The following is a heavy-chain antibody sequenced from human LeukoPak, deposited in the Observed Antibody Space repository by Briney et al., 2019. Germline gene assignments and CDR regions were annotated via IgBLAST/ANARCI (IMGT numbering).Heavy chain of an antibody. Sequence: RTSETLSLTCAVYGGSFSGYYWSWIRQPPGKGLEWIGEINHSGSTNYNPSLKSRVTISVDTSKNQFSLKLSSVTAADTAVYYCASAGIAAAGSDYWGQGTLVTVSS. J-gene: IGHJ4*02. D-gene: IGHD6-13*01. CDR1: GGSFSGYY. CDR2: INHSGST. CDR3: ASAGIAAAGSDY. V-gene: IGHV4-34*01.